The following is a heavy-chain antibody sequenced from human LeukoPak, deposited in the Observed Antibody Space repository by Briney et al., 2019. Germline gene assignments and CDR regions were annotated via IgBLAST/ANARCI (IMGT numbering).Heavy chain of an antibody. V-gene: IGHV4-38-2*02. J-gene: IGHJ4*02. CDR1: GYSISSGYY. CDR3: ARAEYPGYSSGWYLAY. D-gene: IGHD6-19*01. Sequence: PSETLSLTCTVSGYSISSGYYWGWIRQPPGKGLEWIGSIYHSGSTYYNPSLKSRVTISVDTSKNQFSLRLSSVTAADTAVYYCARAEYPGYSSGWYLAYWGQGTLVTVSS. CDR2: IYHSGST.